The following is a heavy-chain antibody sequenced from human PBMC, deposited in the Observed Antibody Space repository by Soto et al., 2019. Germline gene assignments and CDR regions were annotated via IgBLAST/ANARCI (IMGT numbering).Heavy chain of an antibody. Sequence: GGSLRLSCAASGFTFSSYAMNWVRQAPGKGLEWVSVISGSDGSTYYADSVKGRFTISRDNSKNTLNLQMNSLRAEDTAVYYCARGLRDAWEASGYWGQGTVVTV. CDR3: ARGLRDAWEASGY. D-gene: IGHD1-26*01. V-gene: IGHV3-23*01. J-gene: IGHJ4*02. CDR2: ISGSDGST. CDR1: GFTFSSYA.